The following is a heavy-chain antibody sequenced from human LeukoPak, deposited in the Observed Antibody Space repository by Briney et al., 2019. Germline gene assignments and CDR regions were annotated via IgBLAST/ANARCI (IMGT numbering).Heavy chain of an antibody. CDR1: GFTFSSYG. CDR2: ISYDGSNK. CDR3: AKDQGRLVDPYYGMDV. Sequence: GGSLRLSCAASGFTFSSYGMHWVRQAPGKGLEWGAVISYDGSNKYYADSVKGRFTNSRDNSKNTLYLQMNSLRAEDTAVYYCAKDQGRLVDPYYGMDVWGQGTTVTVS. V-gene: IGHV3-30*18. D-gene: IGHD6-19*01. J-gene: IGHJ6*02.